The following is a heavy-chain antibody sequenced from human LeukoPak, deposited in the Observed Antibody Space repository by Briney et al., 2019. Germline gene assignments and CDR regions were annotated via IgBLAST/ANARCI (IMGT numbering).Heavy chain of an antibody. D-gene: IGHD3-3*01. CDR2: FNPSGGST. J-gene: IGHJ5*01. CDR1: GYTITNYY. Sequence: ASVKVSCKASGYTITNYYMYWVRQAPGQGLEWMGIFNPSGGSTTSAQKFQGRVTMTRDTSTSTVYMELSSLRSEDTAVYYCARIYSTWFDSWGQGTLVTVSS. CDR3: ARIYSTWFDS. V-gene: IGHV1-46*01.